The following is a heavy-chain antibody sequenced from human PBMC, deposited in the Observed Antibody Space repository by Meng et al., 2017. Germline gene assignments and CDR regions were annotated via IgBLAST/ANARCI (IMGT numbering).Heavy chain of an antibody. CDR2: INHSGST. V-gene: IGHV4-34*01. CDR1: GGSFSGYY. Sequence: VQLQQSGAGLLTPSESLALTCAVYGGSFSGYYWSWIRQPPGKGLEWIGEINHSGSTNYNPSLKSRVTISVDTSKNQFSLKLSSVTAADTAVYYCARVPGGIGAADYWGQGTLVTVSS. J-gene: IGHJ4*02. D-gene: IGHD3-10*01. CDR3: ARVPGGIGAADY.